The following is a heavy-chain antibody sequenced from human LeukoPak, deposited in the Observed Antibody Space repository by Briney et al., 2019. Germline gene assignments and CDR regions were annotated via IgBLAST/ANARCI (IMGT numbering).Heavy chain of an antibody. D-gene: IGHD4-17*01. Sequence: SETLSLTCTVSGGSISTYYWGWIRQPPGKGLEWIGNIYYSGSTYYNPSLKSRVTISVDTSKNQFSLKLSSVTAADTAVYYCARLRQSSTVTRKDYFDYWGQGTLVTVSS. V-gene: IGHV4-39*01. CDR3: ARLRQSSTVTRKDYFDY. CDR2: IYYSGST. CDR1: GGSISTYY. J-gene: IGHJ4*02.